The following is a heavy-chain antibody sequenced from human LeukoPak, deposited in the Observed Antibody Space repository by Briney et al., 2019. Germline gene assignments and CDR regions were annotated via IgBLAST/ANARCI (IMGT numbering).Heavy chain of an antibody. CDR3: ARLGYSYGPLVDY. CDR1: GGSISSYY. Sequence: KPSETLSLTCTVSGGSISSYYWSWIRQPPGKGLEWIGYIYYSGSTNYNPSLKSRVTISVDTSKNQFSLKLSSVTAADTAVYYCARLGYSYGPLVDYWGQGTLVTASS. J-gene: IGHJ4*02. D-gene: IGHD5-18*01. V-gene: IGHV4-59*08. CDR2: IYYSGST.